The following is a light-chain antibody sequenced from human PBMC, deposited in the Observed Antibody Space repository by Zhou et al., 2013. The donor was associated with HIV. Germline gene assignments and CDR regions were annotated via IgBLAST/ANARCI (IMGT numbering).Light chain of an antibody. CDR3: QQFDSFPPF. CDR2: DAS. J-gene: IGKJ5*01. V-gene: IGKV1-13*02. Sequence: IQLTQSPSSLSASVGDRVTITCRASEGIRRALAWYQQKGGKAPELLILDASTLKGGVPPRFSGSGSGTEFTLTISGLQPEDFATYYCQQFDSFPPFFGQGTRLEIK. CDR1: EGIRRA.